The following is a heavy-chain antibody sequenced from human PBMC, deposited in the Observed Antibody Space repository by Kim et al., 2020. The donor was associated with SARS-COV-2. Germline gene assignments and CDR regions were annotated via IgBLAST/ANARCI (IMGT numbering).Heavy chain of an antibody. V-gene: IGHV4-4*02. Sequence: SETLSLTCAVSGGSISSSNWWSWVRQPPGKGLEWIGEIYHSGSTNYNPSLKSRVTISVDKSKNQFSLKLSSVTAADTAVYYCARVEAQWLGMGDAFDIWGQGTMVTVSS. CDR1: GGSISSSNW. CDR3: ARVEAQWLGMGDAFDI. J-gene: IGHJ3*02. CDR2: IYHSGST. D-gene: IGHD6-19*01.